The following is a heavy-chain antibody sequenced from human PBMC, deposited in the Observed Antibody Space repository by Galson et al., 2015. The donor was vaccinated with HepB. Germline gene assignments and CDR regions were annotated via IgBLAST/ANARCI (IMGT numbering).Heavy chain of an antibody. D-gene: IGHD2-15*01. CDR3: ARASDCSGGSCYTLDY. CDR1: GFTFSSYS. J-gene: IGHJ4*02. CDR2: ISSSSSYI. V-gene: IGHV3-21*01. Sequence: SLRLSCAASGFTFSSYSMNWVRQAPGKGLEWVSSISSSSSYIYYADSVKGRFTISRDNAKNSLYLQMNSLRAEDTAVYYCARASDCSGGSCYTLDYWGQGTLVTVSS.